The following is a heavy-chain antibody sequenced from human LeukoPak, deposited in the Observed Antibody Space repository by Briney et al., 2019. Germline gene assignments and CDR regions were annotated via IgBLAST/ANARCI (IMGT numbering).Heavy chain of an antibody. CDR1: GYTFTGYY. D-gene: IGHD3-22*01. CDR2: INPNSGGT. CDR3: ARDGEVVSWSTVFDY. Sequence: ASVKVSCKASGYTFTGYYMHWVRQAPGQGLEWMGWINPNSGGTNYAQKFQGRVTMTRDTSISTAYMELSRLRSDDTAVYYCARDGEVVSWSTVFDYWGQGTLVTVSS. V-gene: IGHV1-2*02. J-gene: IGHJ4*02.